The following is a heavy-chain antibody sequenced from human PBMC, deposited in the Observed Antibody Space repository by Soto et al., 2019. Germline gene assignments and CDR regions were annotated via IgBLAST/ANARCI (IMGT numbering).Heavy chain of an antibody. Sequence: VQLVESGGGVVQPGRSLRLSCAASGFTFSSYGMHWVRQAPGKGLEWVAVISYDGSNKYYADSVKGRFTISRDNSKNTLYLQMNSLRAEDTAVYYCAKDRVDTAMVFDYWGQGTLVTVSS. CDR2: ISYDGSNK. CDR3: AKDRVDTAMVFDY. D-gene: IGHD5-18*01. V-gene: IGHV3-30*18. J-gene: IGHJ4*02. CDR1: GFTFSSYG.